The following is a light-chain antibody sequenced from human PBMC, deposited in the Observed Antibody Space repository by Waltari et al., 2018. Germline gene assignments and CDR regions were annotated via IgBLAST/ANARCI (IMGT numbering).Light chain of an antibody. CDR2: DAT. V-gene: IGKV1-17*01. Sequence: DIQMTQSPSSLSASVGDRVTITCRASQGIRSDLGWYQQKLGKAPKRLIYDATSLQSGVPPRFGGSGPGKEFSLTISSLKPEDVATYTCLHNYNSLRPSGQGTRWETN. CDR1: QGIRSD. J-gene: IGKJ1*01. CDR3: LHNYNSLRP.